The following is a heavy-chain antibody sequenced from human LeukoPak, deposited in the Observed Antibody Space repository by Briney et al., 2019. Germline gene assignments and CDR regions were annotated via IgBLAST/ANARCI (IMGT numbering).Heavy chain of an antibody. CDR2: MYYTGST. V-gene: IGHV4-39*07. CDR1: GGSINSGTYY. J-gene: IGHJ6*02. Sequence: PSETLSLTCSVSGGSINSGTYYWAWIRQPPGKGLEWIGTMYYTGSTFYNPSLKSRVTISVDTSNKHFSLKVYSVTAADTAVYYCARDRRIAAPVGYYYYGMDVWGQGTTVTVSS. D-gene: IGHD6-13*01. CDR3: ARDRRIAAPVGYYYYGMDV.